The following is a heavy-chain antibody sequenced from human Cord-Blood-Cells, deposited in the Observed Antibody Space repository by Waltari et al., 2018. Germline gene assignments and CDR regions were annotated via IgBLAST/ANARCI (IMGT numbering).Heavy chain of an antibody. J-gene: IGHJ6*04. Sequence: QVQLVQSAAEVTKPGASVHVFCKVSGYTLTELSMHWARQAPGKGREWMGGFDHEDGETIYGQKFQGRVNMTEDTSTDTAYMELSRLRSEDTAVYYCATDLHTAMVRRDVWGKGTTVTVSS. CDR3: ATDLHTAMVRRDV. D-gene: IGHD5-18*01. CDR1: GYTLTELS. CDR2: FDHEDGET. V-gene: IGHV1-24*01.